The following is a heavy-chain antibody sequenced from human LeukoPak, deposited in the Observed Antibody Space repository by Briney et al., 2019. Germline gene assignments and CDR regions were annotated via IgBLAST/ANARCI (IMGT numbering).Heavy chain of an antibody. V-gene: IGHV1-8*01. CDR3: ARGLGGATTGGYYYYYGMDV. Sequence: ASVKVSCKASGYTFTSYDINWVRQATGQGLEWMGWMNPNSGNTGYAQKFQGRVTMTRNTSISTAYMELSSLRSEGTAVYYCARGLGGATTGGYYYYYGMDVWGQGTTVTVSS. CDR1: GYTFTSYD. J-gene: IGHJ6*02. CDR2: MNPNSGNT. D-gene: IGHD1-26*01.